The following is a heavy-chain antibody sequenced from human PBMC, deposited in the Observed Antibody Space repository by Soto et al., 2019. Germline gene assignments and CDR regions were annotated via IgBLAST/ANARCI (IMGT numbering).Heavy chain of an antibody. CDR1: GFTVSNNY. CDR3: ATHPGGGGY. V-gene: IGHV3-53*01. CDR2: IYSGGYT. J-gene: IGHJ4*02. Sequence: EVQLVESGGGLIQPGGSLRLSCAVSGFTVSNNYMSWVRQAPGKGLEGVSVIYSGGYTAYGDSVKGRFTISRDNSKNTLYPKENTRGPAGKAVFCWATHPGGGGYWGQGTLVTVSS. D-gene: IGHD3-10*01.